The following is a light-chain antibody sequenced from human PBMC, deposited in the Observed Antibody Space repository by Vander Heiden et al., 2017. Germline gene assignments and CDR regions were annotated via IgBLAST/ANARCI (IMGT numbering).Light chain of an antibody. CDR2: SNN. J-gene: IGLJ2*01. CDR1: TSNIGSNT. V-gene: IGLV1-44*01. Sequence: QSVLTQPPSASGTPGQRVTISCSGSTSNIGSNTVTWYQQLPGTAPKLLIYSNNPRPSGVPDRFSGSKSGTSASLAISGLQSEDEADYYCAALDDSLNGPVFGGGTKLTVL. CDR3: AALDDSLNGPV.